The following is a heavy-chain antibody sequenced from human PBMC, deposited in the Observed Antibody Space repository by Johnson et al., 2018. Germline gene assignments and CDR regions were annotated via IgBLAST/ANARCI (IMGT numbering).Heavy chain of an antibody. Sequence: QVQLVESGAEVKKPGSSVKVSCKASGGTFSSYAISWVRQAPGQGLEWMGGIIPIFGPANYAQKFQGRVTITADESTSTAYMELSSLRPEDTAVYYCARRITMVRGVVYYYYGMDVWGQGTTVTVSS. CDR2: IIPIFGPA. D-gene: IGHD3-10*01. V-gene: IGHV1-69*01. CDR1: GGTFSSYA. CDR3: ARRITMVRGVVYYYYGMDV. J-gene: IGHJ6*02.